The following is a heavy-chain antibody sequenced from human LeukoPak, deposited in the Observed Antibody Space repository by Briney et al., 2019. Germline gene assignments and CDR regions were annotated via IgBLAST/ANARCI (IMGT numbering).Heavy chain of an antibody. V-gene: IGHV3-74*03. CDR2: INSDGTST. CDR3: TRGDSSGYYPVA. D-gene: IGHD3-22*01. J-gene: IGHJ5*02. CDR1: GFTFSSYW. Sequence: GGSLRLSCAVSGFTFSSYWMHWVRQAPGKGLVWVSRINSDGTSTTYADSVKGRFTISRDNAKNTLYLQMNSLRAEDTVVYYCTRGDSSGYYPVAWGQGTLVTVPS.